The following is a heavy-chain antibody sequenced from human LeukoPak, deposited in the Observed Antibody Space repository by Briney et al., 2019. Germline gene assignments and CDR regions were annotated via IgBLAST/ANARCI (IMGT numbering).Heavy chain of an antibody. CDR2: IWYDGSNK. CDR1: GFTFSSYG. Sequence: PGKSLRLSCATSGFTFSSYGMHWVRQAPGKGLEWVAVIWYDGSNKYYADSVKGRFTISRGNSKNTLYLQMNSLRAEDTAVYYCAKDRHSTGWCDWFDPWGQGTLVTVSS. V-gene: IGHV3-33*06. D-gene: IGHD6-19*01. J-gene: IGHJ5*02. CDR3: AKDRHSTGWCDWFDP.